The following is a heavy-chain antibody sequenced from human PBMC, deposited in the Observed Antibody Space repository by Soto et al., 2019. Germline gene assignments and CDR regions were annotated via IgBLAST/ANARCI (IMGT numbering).Heavy chain of an antibody. J-gene: IGHJ3*02. CDR2: IIPMLGVR. V-gene: IGHV1-69*02. CDR1: GGTFSTYS. CDR3: SIGSWSGEVFDI. Sequence: QVQLVQSGAEVKKPGSSVKVSCKDSGGTFSTYSMFWVRQAPGQGLEWMGRIIPMLGVRNYAQRFQDRVTISADKSTATVHMELSSLRSEDTALYYCSIGSWSGEVFDIWGQGTMVTVSS. D-gene: IGHD3-3*02.